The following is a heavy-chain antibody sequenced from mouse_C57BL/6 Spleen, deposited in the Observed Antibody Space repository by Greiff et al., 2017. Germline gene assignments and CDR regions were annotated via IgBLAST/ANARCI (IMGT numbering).Heavy chain of an antibody. J-gene: IGHJ3*01. D-gene: IGHD2-10*01. CDR3: ARAYPGFAY. CDR1: GYSITSGYY. Sequence: EVQLQQSGPGLVKPSQSLSLTCSVTGYSITSGYYWNWIRQFPGNKLEWMGYISYDGSNNYNPSLKNRISITRDTSKNQFFLKLNSVTTEDTATYYCARAYPGFAYGGQGTLVTVSA. V-gene: IGHV3-6*01. CDR2: ISYDGSN.